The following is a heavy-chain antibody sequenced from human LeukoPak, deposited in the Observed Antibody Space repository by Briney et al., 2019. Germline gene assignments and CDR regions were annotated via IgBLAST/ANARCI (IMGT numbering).Heavy chain of an antibody. CDR2: IYWNDDK. V-gene: IGHV2-5*01. CDR1: GFSLSTSGVG. D-gene: IGHD2-15*01. CDR3: AHSRTKTPYCSGGSCYSGEFDY. Sequence: ESGPTLVKPTQTLTLTCTFSGFSLSTSGVGVGWIRQPPGKALEWLTLIYWNDDKSYSPSMKSRVTISKDTSKNQVVITMTNMDHVDTATYYCAHSRTKTPYCSGGSCYSGEFDYWGQGTLVTVSS. J-gene: IGHJ4*02.